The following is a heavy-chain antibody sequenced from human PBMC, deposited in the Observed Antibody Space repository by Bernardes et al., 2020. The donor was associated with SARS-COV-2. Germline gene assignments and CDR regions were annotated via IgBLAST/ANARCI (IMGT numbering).Heavy chain of an antibody. Sequence: GGSLRLSCAASGFTFRSYAMSWVRQAPGQWLAWVSAISGSGGSTYYADSVTGRFTISRDNTKNTLYLQMNSLRAEDTAVYYCALRRSMANDYWGQGTLVTVSS. CDR3: ALRRSMANDY. D-gene: IGHD3-10*01. V-gene: IGHV3-23*01. CDR2: ISGSGGST. J-gene: IGHJ4*02. CDR1: GFTFRSYA.